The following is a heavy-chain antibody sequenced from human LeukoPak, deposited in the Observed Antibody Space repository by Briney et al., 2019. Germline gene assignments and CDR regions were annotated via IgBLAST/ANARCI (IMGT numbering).Heavy chain of an antibody. CDR1: GFTFSSYA. CDR3: AKPGYYDFWSGYYFDY. CDR2: ISGSGGST. Sequence: PGGSLRLSCAASGFTFSSYAMSWVRQAPGKGLEWVLAISGSGGSTYYADSVKGRFTISRDKSKNTLYLQMNSLRAEDTAVYYCAKPGYYDFWSGYYFDYWGQGTLVTVSS. D-gene: IGHD3-3*01. J-gene: IGHJ4*02. V-gene: IGHV3-23*01.